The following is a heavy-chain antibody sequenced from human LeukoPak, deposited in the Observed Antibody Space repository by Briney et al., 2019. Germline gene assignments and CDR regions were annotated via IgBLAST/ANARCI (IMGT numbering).Heavy chain of an antibody. V-gene: IGHV3-33*01. CDR2: IWYDGSNK. Sequence: PGGSLRLSCAASGFTFSSYGMHWVRQAPGKGLEWVAVIWYDGSNKYYADSVKGRFTISRDNSKNTLYLQMNSLRAEDTAVYYCAREAGDHLAVADRTLDYWGQGTLVTVSS. J-gene: IGHJ4*02. CDR3: AREAGDHLAVADRTLDY. D-gene: IGHD6-19*01. CDR1: GFTFSSYG.